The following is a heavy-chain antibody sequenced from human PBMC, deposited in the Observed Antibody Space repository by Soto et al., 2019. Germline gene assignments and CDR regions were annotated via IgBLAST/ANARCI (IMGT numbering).Heavy chain of an antibody. V-gene: IGHV3-30*03. Sequence: QVQLVESGGGVVQPGKSLRLSCVASGFTFSNYGMQWVRQAPDKGLEWVAVISYDENNQYYADSVKGRLTIYRDNSKNTMYLEVDSLRPEDTAVYYCARSLGGSSYHVADYWGQGSLVTVSS. D-gene: IGHD6-13*01. CDR3: ARSLGGSSYHVADY. CDR1: GFTFSNYG. CDR2: ISYDENNQ. J-gene: IGHJ4*02.